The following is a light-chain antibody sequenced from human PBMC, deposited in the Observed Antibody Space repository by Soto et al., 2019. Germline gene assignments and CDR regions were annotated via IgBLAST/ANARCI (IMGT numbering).Light chain of an antibody. V-gene: IGLV2-23*01. Sequence: QSFLTQPASVSWSPGHSITISCSATTSDVGGYNLVSWYQQHTAKAPKLLIYEGTQRPSGVSSRFSGSKPGNTASLTISGLQAEDEADYYCCSYASSSSYVFGTGTKVTVL. CDR1: TSDVGGYNL. J-gene: IGLJ1*01. CDR3: CSYASSSSYV. CDR2: EGT.